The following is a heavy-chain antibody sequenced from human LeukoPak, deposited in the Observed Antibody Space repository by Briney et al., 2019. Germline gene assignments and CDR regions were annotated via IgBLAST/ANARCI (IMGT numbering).Heavy chain of an antibody. D-gene: IGHD5-12*01. CDR2: IKYGGTT. CDR3: ARLGTYSGNLFDN. CDR1: GGSITSDSYY. J-gene: IGHJ4*02. Sequence: SETLSLTCTVSGGSITSDSYYWVWVRQPPGKGLEWTGSIKYGGTTFYSSSLQSRITLSMDASKNQFSLRLTSVTAADTAVYYCARLGTYSGNLFDNWGQGTLVTVPS. V-gene: IGHV4-39*01.